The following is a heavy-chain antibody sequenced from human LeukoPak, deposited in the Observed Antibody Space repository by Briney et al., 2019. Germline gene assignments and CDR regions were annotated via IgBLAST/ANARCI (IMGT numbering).Heavy chain of an antibody. CDR2: ISRNSGSI. CDR1: GFTFDDYA. Sequence: PGGSLRLSCAASGFTFDDYAMHWVRQAPGKGLEWVSGISRNSGSIGYADSVKGRFTISRDNAKNSLYLQMNSLRAEDTALYYCAKDRGAAAGTHYFDYWGRGTLVTVSS. D-gene: IGHD6-13*01. V-gene: IGHV3-9*01. J-gene: IGHJ4*02. CDR3: AKDRGAAAGTHYFDY.